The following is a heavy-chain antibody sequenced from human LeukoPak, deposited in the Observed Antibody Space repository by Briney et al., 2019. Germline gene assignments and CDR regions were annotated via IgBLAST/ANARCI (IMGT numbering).Heavy chain of an antibody. CDR1: GFTVSSNY. Sequence: PGGSLRLSCAASGFTVSSNYMSWVRRAPGKGLEWVSVIYSGGSTYYADSVKGRFTISRDNSKNTLYLQMNSLRAEDTAVYYCARDQILWFGESSGYYYGMDVWGQGTTVTVSS. CDR3: ARDQILWFGESSGYYYGMDV. D-gene: IGHD3-10*01. J-gene: IGHJ6*02. V-gene: IGHV3-53*01. CDR2: IYSGGST.